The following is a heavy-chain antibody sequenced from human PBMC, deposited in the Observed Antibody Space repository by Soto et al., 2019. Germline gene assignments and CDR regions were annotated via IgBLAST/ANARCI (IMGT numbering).Heavy chain of an antibody. V-gene: IGHV4-61*05. J-gene: IGHJ6*02. Sequence: SETLSLTCTVSGGSISSSSYYWGWISQRPGKGLEWIVYIYYSGSTNYNPSLKSLVTISVDTSKNQFSMKLSSVTAADTAVYYCARTLLPQIFRPYYYYVMDVWGQGTTVTVSS. CDR1: GGSISSSSYY. CDR2: IYYSGST. CDR3: ARTLLPQIFRPYYYYVMDV.